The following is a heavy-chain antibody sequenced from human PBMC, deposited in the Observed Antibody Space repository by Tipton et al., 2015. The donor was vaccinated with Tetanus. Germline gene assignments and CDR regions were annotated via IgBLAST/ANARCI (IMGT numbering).Heavy chain of an antibody. CDR1: GGSISGPYF. Sequence: LRLSCTVSGGSISGPYFWNWIRQRPGKGPEWIGYIYYSGSTYYNPSLKSRVSMSVDTSKNQFFLNLTSVTAADTATYYCVRDQGGGRVVRLNWFDPWGQGTLVTVSS. CDR3: VRDQGGGRVVRLNWFDP. J-gene: IGHJ5*02. CDR2: IYYSGST. V-gene: IGHV4-31*02. D-gene: IGHD6-6*01.